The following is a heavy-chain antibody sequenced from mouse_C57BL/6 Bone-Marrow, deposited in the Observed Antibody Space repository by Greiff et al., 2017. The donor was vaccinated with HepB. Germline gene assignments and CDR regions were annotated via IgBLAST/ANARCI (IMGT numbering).Heavy chain of an antibody. D-gene: IGHD2-9*01. CDR3: ASPFYGYDEGGPGYYAMDY. CDR1: GFNIKDYY. CDR2: IDPEDGET. J-gene: IGHJ4*01. Sequence: VQLKESGAELVKPGASVKLSCTASGFNIKDYYMHWVKQRTEQGLEWIGRIDPEDGETKYAPKFQGKATITADTSSNTAYLQLSSLTSEDTAVYYCASPFYGYDEGGPGYYAMDYWGQGTSVTVSS. V-gene: IGHV14-2*01.